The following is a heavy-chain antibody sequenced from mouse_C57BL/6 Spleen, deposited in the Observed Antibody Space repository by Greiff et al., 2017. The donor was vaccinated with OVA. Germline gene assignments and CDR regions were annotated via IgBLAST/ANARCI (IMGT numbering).Heavy chain of an antibody. CDR3: ARRYGYDAWFAY. Sequence: VQLQQSGPELVKPGASVKIPCKASGYTFTDYNMDWVKQSHGKSLEWIGDINPNNGGTIYNQKFKGKATLTVDKSSSTAYMELRSLTSEDTAVYYCARRYGYDAWFAYWGQGTLVTVSA. V-gene: IGHV1-18*01. D-gene: IGHD2-2*01. CDR1: GYTFTDYN. CDR2: INPNNGGT. J-gene: IGHJ3*01.